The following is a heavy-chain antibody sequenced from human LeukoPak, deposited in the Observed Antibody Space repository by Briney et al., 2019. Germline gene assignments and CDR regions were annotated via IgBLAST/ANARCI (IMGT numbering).Heavy chain of an antibody. CDR2: INHSGST. CDR1: GGSFSGYY. D-gene: IGHD2-2*01. V-gene: IGHV4-34*01. J-gene: IGHJ4*02. CDR3: ARRSFIRSSTSCHLFDY. Sequence: SETLSLTCAVYGGSFSGYYWSWIRQPPGKGLEWIGEINHSGSTNYNPSLKSRVTISVDTSKNQFSLKLSSVTAADTAVYYCARRSFIRSSTSCHLFDYWGQGTLVTVYS.